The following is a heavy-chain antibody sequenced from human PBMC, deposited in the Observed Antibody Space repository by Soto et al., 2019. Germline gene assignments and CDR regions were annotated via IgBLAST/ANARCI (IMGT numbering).Heavy chain of an antibody. CDR2: SSATGAGT. CDR1: GFTFSSYG. D-gene: IGHD1-7*01. V-gene: IGHV3-23*01. J-gene: IGHJ4*02. Sequence: EVQLLESGGGLVQPGGSLRLSCAASGFTFSSYGMTWVRQAPGKGLEWVSFSSATGAGTYYADSVKGRFTISRDNSKNTLYLQMTSLRADYTAVYYCAKDRRAGGNYGFYSDFWSQGALVIVSS. CDR3: AKDRRAGGNYGFYSDF.